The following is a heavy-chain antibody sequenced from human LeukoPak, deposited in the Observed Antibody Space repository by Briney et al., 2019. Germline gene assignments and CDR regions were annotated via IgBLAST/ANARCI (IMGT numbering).Heavy chain of an antibody. Sequence: GGSLRLSCEPSGSTPRSYETNWVSQPPGRGREWVSYIISSGSTIYYADSVKGRFTISRDNAKNSLYLKMNSLRAEDTAVYYCARDAYQVAGSTLKDYWGQGTLVTVSS. J-gene: IGHJ4*02. D-gene: IGHD3-16*01. CDR1: GSTPRSYE. V-gene: IGHV3-48*03. CDR2: IISSGSTI. CDR3: ARDAYQVAGSTLKDY.